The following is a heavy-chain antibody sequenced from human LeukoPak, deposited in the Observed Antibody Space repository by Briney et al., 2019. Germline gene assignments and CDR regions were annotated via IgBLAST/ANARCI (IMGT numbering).Heavy chain of an antibody. Sequence: PGRSLRLSCAASGFTFSIYGMHWVRQAPGKGLEWVAVIWYDGSNKYYADSVKGRFTISRDNSKNTLYLQMNSLRAEDTAVYYCAKDPHRSSWNRFDYWGQGTLVTVSS. V-gene: IGHV3-33*06. CDR2: IWYDGSNK. J-gene: IGHJ4*02. D-gene: IGHD6-13*01. CDR1: GFTFSIYG. CDR3: AKDPHRSSWNRFDY.